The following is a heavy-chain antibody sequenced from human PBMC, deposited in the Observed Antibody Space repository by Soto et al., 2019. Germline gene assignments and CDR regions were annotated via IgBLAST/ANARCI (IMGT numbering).Heavy chain of an antibody. CDR3: AKDAKILDWLPTSYYYDF. V-gene: IGHV3-73*01. J-gene: IGHJ4*02. CDR2: ITNKLNNYAT. Sequence: GGSLRLSCAASGFTFSGSAIHWVRQASGKGLEWVGRITNKLNNYATAYAASVTGRFTISRDDSKNMAFLQMNSLKIDDTAVYYCAKDAKILDWLPTSYYYDFWGRGALVTVSS. D-gene: IGHD3-9*01. CDR1: GFTFSGSA.